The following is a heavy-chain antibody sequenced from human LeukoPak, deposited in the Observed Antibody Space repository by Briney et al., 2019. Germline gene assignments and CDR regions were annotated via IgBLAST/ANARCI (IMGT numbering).Heavy chain of an antibody. Sequence: SETLSLTCTVSGGSISSSSYYWGWIRQPPGKGLEWIGSIYYSGSTYYNPSLKSRVTISVDTSKNQFSLKLSSVTAADTAVYYCARGQRGQGGWIYYYYYYYMDVWGKGTTVTVSS. CDR3: ARGQRGQGGWIYYYYYYYMDV. CDR1: GGSISSSSYY. CDR2: IYYSGST. V-gene: IGHV4-39*07. D-gene: IGHD6-19*01. J-gene: IGHJ6*03.